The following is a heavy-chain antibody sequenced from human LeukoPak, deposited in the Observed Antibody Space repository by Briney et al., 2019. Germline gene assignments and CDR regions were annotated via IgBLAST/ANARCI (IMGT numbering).Heavy chain of an antibody. CDR3: AKGAAFGELYYGMDV. Sequence: GGSLRLSCAASGFTFSSYGMHWVRQAPGKGLEWVAVIWYDGSKKYYADSVKGRFTISRDNSKNTLYLQMNSLRAEDTAVYYCAKGAAFGELYYGMDVWGQGTTVTVSS. J-gene: IGHJ6*02. V-gene: IGHV3-30*02. D-gene: IGHD3-10*01. CDR2: IWYDGSKK. CDR1: GFTFSSYG.